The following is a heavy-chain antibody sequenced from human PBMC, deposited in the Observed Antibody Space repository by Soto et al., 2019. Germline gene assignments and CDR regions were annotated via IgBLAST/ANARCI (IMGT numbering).Heavy chain of an antibody. Sequence: SETLSLTCTVSGASISGFYWSWIRKSAGKELEWIGRIYATGTTDYNPSLKSRVMMSVDTSKKQFSLKLRSVTAADTAVYYCVRDGTKTLRDWFDPWGQGISVTVSS. CDR2: IYATGTT. CDR1: GASISGFY. V-gene: IGHV4-4*07. D-gene: IGHD1-1*01. CDR3: VRDGTKTLRDWFDP. J-gene: IGHJ5*02.